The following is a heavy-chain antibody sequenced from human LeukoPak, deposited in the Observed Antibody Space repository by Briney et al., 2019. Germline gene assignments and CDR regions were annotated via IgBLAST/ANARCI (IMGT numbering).Heavy chain of an antibody. J-gene: IGHJ5*02. CDR3: ARDAPQVPAAGVLAS. CDR2: MYSGGDT. V-gene: IGHV3-53*01. D-gene: IGHD6-13*01. Sequence: GGSLRLSCAASGFTVSDNYMSWVRQAPGTGLEGVSVMYSGGDTYYADSVKGRFTFSRDISKNTLYLQMNGLRTEDTAMYYCARDAPQVPAAGVLASWGQGTLVTVSS. CDR1: GFTVSDNY.